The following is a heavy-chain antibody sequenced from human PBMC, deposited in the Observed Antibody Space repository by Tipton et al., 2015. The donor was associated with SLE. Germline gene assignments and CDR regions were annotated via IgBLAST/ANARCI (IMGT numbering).Heavy chain of an antibody. D-gene: IGHD2-2*02. J-gene: IGHJ4*02. CDR3: ARDFDDIVVVPAAIRGDY. CDR1: GYTFTSYG. Sequence: QLVQSGAEVRKPGASVRVSCKASGYTFTSYGISWARQAPGQGLEWMGWISAYNGNTNYAQKLQGRVTMTTDTSTSTAYMELRSLRSDDTAVYHCARDFDDIVVVPAAIRGDYWVQGTLVTVSS. CDR2: ISAYNGNT. V-gene: IGHV1-18*01.